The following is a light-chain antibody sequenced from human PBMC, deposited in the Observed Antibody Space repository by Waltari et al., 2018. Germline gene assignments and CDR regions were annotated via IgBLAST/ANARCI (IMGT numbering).Light chain of an antibody. CDR3: QQYNNWPLT. V-gene: IGKV3-15*01. CDR1: QSVSSN. CDR2: GAS. J-gene: IGKJ4*01. Sequence: ETVMTHSPATLSVTPGERATLSCRASQSVSSNLAWYQEKPGQSPRLLIYGASTRATGIPARFSGSWSGTEFTLTISSLQSEDFAVYYCQQYNNWPLTFGGGTKVEIK.